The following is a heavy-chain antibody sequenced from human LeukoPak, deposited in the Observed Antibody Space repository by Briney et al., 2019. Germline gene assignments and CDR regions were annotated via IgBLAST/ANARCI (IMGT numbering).Heavy chain of an antibody. Sequence: QPGGSLRLSCVASGFSFSIYSMSWVRQAPGKGLERVANIRQDGRETHYVDSVKGRFTVFRDNAKSSVYLQMNGLRAEDTAVYYCVRGGVLTISSWGLGTLVTVSS. CDR3: VRGGVLTISS. CDR2: IRQDGRET. CDR1: GFSFSIYS. J-gene: IGHJ5*02. V-gene: IGHV3-7*05. D-gene: IGHD2-8*02.